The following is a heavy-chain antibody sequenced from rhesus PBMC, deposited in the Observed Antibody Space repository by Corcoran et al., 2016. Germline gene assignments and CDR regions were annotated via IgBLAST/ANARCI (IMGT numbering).Heavy chain of an antibody. J-gene: IGHJ4*01. CDR1: GYSISSGYG. Sequence: QVQLQESGPGLVKPSETLSLTCAVSGYSISSGYGWSWIRQPPGKGLEWIGYIGGRSGRTNYNPSLAGGVPISKDTSKHQFSLKLSSVAAADTGVYYCARRAAVAGVDYWGQGVLVTVSS. V-gene: IGHV4-127*01. CDR3: ARRAAVAGVDY. D-gene: IGHD6-37*01. CDR2: IGGRSGRT.